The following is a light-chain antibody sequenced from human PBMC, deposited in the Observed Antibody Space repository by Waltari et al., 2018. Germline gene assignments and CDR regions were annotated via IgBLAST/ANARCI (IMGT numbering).Light chain of an antibody. CDR3: AVWDGSLNGHVV. Sequence: QSVLTQPTSASGTPGQRVFISCSGSSSNIGRNTVNWYQQLPATAPKLLIFSNNQRPSGVSDRFSGSKSGTSASLAISGLQSEDEADYYCAVWDGSLNGHVVFGGGTKLTVL. CDR2: SNN. J-gene: IGLJ2*01. V-gene: IGLV1-44*01. CDR1: SSNIGRNT.